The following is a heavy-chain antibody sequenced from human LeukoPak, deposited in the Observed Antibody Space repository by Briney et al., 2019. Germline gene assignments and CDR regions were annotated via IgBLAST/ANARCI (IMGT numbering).Heavy chain of an antibody. CDR3: ASNFMVRGVLYDY. J-gene: IGHJ4*02. Sequence: SVKVSCKVSGYTFTSYGISWVRQPPAQGLEWVGGIIPMFATGNYAQKFQGRVTITADKSTTTAYMELSSLRSEDTAVYYCASNFMVRGVLYDYWGQGTLVTVSS. V-gene: IGHV1-69*06. CDR2: IIPMFATG. D-gene: IGHD3-10*01. CDR1: GYTFTSYG.